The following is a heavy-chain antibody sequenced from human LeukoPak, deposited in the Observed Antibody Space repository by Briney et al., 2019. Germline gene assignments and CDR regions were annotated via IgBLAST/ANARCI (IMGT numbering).Heavy chain of an antibody. Sequence: SVKVSCKASGGTFSSYTISWVRQAPGQGLEWMGRIIPILGIANYAQKFQGRVTITADKSTSTAYMELSSLRSEDTAVYYCARDIVVVVAASHYYYYGMDVWGQGTTVTVCS. CDR1: GGTFSSYT. CDR2: IIPILGIA. CDR3: ARDIVVVVAASHYYYYGMDV. D-gene: IGHD2-15*01. J-gene: IGHJ6*02. V-gene: IGHV1-69*04.